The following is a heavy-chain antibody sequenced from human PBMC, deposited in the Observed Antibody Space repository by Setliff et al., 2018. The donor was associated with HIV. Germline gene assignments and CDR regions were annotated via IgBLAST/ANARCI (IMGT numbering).Heavy chain of an antibody. CDR1: GDSMRDYY. V-gene: IGHV4-4*07. Sequence: SETLSLTCTVSGDSMRDYYWSWLRQHAGKGLEWIGRIFPSGTTDYNPSLKSRVTMSIETSKDQFSLNLKSVTAGDTAAYFCARDRSNYGSGSSAYNWVDPWGQGNQVTVSS. CDR3: ARDRSNYGSGSSAYNWVDP. J-gene: IGHJ5*02. CDR2: IFPSGTT. D-gene: IGHD3-10*01.